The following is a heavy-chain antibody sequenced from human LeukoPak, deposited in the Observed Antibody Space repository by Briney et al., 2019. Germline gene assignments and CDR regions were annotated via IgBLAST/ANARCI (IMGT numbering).Heavy chain of an antibody. Sequence: GGSMRLSCEASGFTFSSYWMHWVRQAPGKGLVWVSRISSDGRRASYADSVKGRFTISRDNAKNTVFLQMNSLRAEVTAVYYCARYMQWLGLEALDYWGQGTLVSVSS. V-gene: IGHV3-74*01. D-gene: IGHD6-19*01. CDR3: ARYMQWLGLEALDY. CDR2: ISSDGRRA. J-gene: IGHJ4*02. CDR1: GFTFSSYW.